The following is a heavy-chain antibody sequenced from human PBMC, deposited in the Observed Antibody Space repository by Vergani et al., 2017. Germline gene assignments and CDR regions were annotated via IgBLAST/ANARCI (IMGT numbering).Heavy chain of an antibody. CDR1: GFTFSSYA. CDR2: ISGSGGST. V-gene: IGHV3-23*01. CDR3: AKDQSYCSSTSCDAFDI. Sequence: EVQLLESGGGLVQPGGSLRLSCAASGFTFSSYAMSWVRQAPGKGLEWVSAISGSGGSTYYADSVKGRFTISRDNSKHTLYLQMNSLRAEDTAVYYCAKDQSYCSSTSCDAFDIWGQGTMVTVSS. D-gene: IGHD2-2*01. J-gene: IGHJ3*02.